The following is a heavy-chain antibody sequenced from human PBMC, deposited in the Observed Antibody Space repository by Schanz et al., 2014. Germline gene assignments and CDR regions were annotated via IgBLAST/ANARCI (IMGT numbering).Heavy chain of an antibody. CDR2: LSFDSRHI. Sequence: VQLVESGGGVVQPGRSLRLSCAASGFTFSKYGMNWVRQSPGKGLEWVAFLSFDSRHIYYADSVKGRFTISRDNAKISLHLQMNSRRADDTAVYYCARGPSRGTYYYGMDVWGQGTTVTVSS. D-gene: IGHD2-2*01. J-gene: IGHJ6*02. CDR3: ARGPSRGTYYYGMDV. CDR1: GFTFSKYG. V-gene: IGHV3-21*06.